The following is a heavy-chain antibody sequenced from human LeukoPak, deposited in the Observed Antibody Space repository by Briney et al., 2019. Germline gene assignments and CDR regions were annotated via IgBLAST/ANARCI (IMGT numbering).Heavy chain of an antibody. J-gene: IGHJ4*02. Sequence: PGGSLRLSCAASGFTFSTYSMNWVRQAPGNGLRWVSYISSSSVAIYYADSVKGRFTISRDNAKNSLYLQMNSLRAEDTAVYYCARGGLSSAASFDYWGQGTLVTVSS. V-gene: IGHV3-48*01. CDR3: ARGGLSSAASFDY. D-gene: IGHD6-19*01. CDR1: GFTFSTYS. CDR2: ISSSSVAI.